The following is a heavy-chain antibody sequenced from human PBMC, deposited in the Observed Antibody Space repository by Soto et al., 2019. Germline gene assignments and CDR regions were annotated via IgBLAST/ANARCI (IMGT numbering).Heavy chain of an antibody. CDR1: GFTFSSYA. D-gene: IGHD3-22*01. Sequence: LRLSCAASGFTFSSYAMSWVRQAPGKGLEWVSAISAGAVATNYADSVKGRFTISRDNSKNTLYLQMNSLRAEDTAVYYCAKGRESSGSYRPFDYWGQGALVTVSS. J-gene: IGHJ4*02. CDR3: AKGRESSGSYRPFDY. CDR2: ISAGAVAT. V-gene: IGHV3-23*01.